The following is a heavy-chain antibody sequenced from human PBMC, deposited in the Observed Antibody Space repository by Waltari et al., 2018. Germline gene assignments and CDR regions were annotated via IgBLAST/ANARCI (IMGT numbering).Heavy chain of an antibody. J-gene: IGHJ4*02. D-gene: IGHD3-22*01. Sequence: EVQVLESGGGLVQPGGSLRLSCAASGFTFSSYAMSWVRQAPGKGLEWVSSISGSGGSTYDADSVKGRFTISRDNSKNTRWLQMNSRRAEDTAVYYCAPREGSGYKFDYWGQGTLVTVSS. CDR3: APREGSGYKFDY. CDR1: GFTFSSYA. CDR2: ISGSGGST. V-gene: IGHV3-23*01.